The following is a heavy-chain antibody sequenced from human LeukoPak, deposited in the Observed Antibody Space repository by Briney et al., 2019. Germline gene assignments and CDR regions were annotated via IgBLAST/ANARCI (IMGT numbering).Heavy chain of an antibody. CDR2: IYYSGSA. V-gene: IGHV4-61*01. D-gene: IGHD1-26*01. CDR3: ARRNYSGSYSYYFDY. Sequence: PSETLSLTCTVPGGSVSSGSYYWSWIRQPPGKGLEWIGYIYYSGSANYNPSLKSRVTISVDTSKNQFSLKLSSVTAADTAVYYCARRNYSGSYSYYFDYWGQGTLVTVSS. CDR1: GGSVSSGSYY. J-gene: IGHJ4*02.